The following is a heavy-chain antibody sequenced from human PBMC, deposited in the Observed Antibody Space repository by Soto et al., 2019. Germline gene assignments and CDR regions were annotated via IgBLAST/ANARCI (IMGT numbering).Heavy chain of an antibody. J-gene: IGHJ4*02. Sequence: SGVSLSLSCTASALDFSTYAMSWVGPAQGKGLEWVSGISGSGGSTYYADSVKGRFTISRDNSKNTLYLQLNSLRAEDTAVYYWAKDRYDSSGYYYRDFDYWGQGTLVTVSP. D-gene: IGHD3-22*01. CDR2: ISGSGGST. CDR1: ALDFSTYA. V-gene: IGHV3-23*01. CDR3: AKDRYDSSGYYYRDFDY.